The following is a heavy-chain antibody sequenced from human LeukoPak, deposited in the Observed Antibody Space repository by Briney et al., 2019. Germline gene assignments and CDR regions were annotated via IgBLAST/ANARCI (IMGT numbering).Heavy chain of an antibody. CDR1: GYTFTSYD. CDR2: MNPNSGNT. J-gene: IGHJ6*02. CDR3: ARVGLAGTPIDFHYYYYYGMDV. D-gene: IGHD1-20*01. Sequence: ASVKVSCKASGYTFTSYDINWVRQATGQGLEWMGWMNPNSGNTGYAQKFQGRVTMTRNTSISTAYMELSSLRSEDTAVYYCARVGLAGTPIDFHYYYYYGMDVWGQGTTVTVSS. V-gene: IGHV1-8*01.